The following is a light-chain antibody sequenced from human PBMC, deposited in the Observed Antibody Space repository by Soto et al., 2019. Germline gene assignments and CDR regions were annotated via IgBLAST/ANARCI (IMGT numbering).Light chain of an antibody. CDR2: KAS. J-gene: IGKJ5*01. CDR3: QQYNSYPIP. CDR1: QSISSW. Sequence: DIQMTQSPSTLSASVGDRVTITCRASQSISSWLAWYQQKPGKAPKLLIYKASSLESGVPSRFSGSGSGTEFTLTISSLQPVDFATYYCQQYNSYPIPFGQGTRLAIK. V-gene: IGKV1-5*03.